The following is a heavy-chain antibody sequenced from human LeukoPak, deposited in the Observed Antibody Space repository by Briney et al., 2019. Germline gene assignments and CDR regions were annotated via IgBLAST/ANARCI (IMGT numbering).Heavy chain of an antibody. Sequence: SETLSLTCAVSGDSISSINWWSWVRQPPGKGLEYIGDVYHSGRTNYNPSLKSRVTISLDKSKDQFSLKLTSVTAADTAVYYCARVSVAAGTRQFDYWGQGTLVTVSS. CDR3: ARVSVAAGTRQFDY. J-gene: IGHJ4*02. CDR2: VYHSGRT. CDR1: GDSISSINW. V-gene: IGHV4-4*02. D-gene: IGHD6-13*01.